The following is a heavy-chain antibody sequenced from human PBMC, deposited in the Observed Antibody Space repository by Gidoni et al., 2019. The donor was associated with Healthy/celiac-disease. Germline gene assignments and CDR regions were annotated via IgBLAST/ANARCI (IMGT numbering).Heavy chain of an antibody. CDR2: ISYDGSNK. CDR1: GFTFSRYA. V-gene: IGHV3-30-3*01. J-gene: IGHJ4*02. CDR3: ARDRYCSSTSCYNSALGY. Sequence: QVQLVESGGGVVQPGRSLSLSCAASGFTFSRYAMHWVRQAPGKGLEWVAVISYDGSNKYYADSVKGRFTISRDNSKNTLYLQMNSLRAEDTAVYYCARDRYCSSTSCYNSALGYWGQGTLVTVSS. D-gene: IGHD2-2*01.